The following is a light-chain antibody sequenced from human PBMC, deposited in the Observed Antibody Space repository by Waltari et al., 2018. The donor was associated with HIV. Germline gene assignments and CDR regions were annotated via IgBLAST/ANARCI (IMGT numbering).Light chain of an antibody. CDR3: QSYDSSLSAYVV. J-gene: IGLJ2*01. Sequence: QSVLTQPPSVSGAPGQRVTISCTGSSPNIGAGYDVHWYQQLPGTAPKLLLYGNSNRPSGVPDRFSGSKSGTSASLAITGLQAEDEADYYCQSYDSSLSAYVVFGGGTKLTVL. V-gene: IGLV1-40*01. CDR2: GNS. CDR1: SPNIGAGYD.